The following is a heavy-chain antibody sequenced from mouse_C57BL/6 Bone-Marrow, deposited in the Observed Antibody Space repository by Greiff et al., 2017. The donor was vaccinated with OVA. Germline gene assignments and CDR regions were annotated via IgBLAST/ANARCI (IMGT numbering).Heavy chain of an antibody. CDR2: IWSGGST. CDR1: GFSLTSYG. Sequence: QVQLKESGPGLVQPSQSLSITCTVSGFSLTSYGVHWVRQSPGKGLEWLGVIWSGGSTDYNAAFISRLSISKDNSKSQVFFKMNSLQADDTAIYYCARNWGRDGGWFAYWGQGTLVTVSA. J-gene: IGHJ3*01. CDR3: ARNWGRDGGWFAY. V-gene: IGHV2-2*01. D-gene: IGHD1-1*02.